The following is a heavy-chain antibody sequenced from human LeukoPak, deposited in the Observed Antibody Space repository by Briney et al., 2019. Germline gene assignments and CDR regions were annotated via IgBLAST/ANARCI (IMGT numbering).Heavy chain of an antibody. Sequence: ASVKVSCKASGYTFTSYDINWVRQATGQGLEWMGWMNPNSGNTGYAQKFQGRVTMTRYTSISTAYMELSSLRSEDTAVYYCAGGPHRLRLGTFDFDYWGQGTLVTVSS. V-gene: IGHV1-8*01. CDR2: MNPNSGNT. J-gene: IGHJ4*02. CDR1: GYTFTSYD. CDR3: AGGPHRLRLGTFDFDY. D-gene: IGHD3-16*01.